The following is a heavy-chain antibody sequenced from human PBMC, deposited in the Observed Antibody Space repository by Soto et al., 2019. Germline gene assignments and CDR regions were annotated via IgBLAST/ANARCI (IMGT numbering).Heavy chain of an antibody. CDR2: IWYDGTTT. J-gene: IGHJ5*02. V-gene: IGHV3-33*01. CDR3: ARNVVSSGSSRWFDT. CDR1: GFTLSNYG. D-gene: IGHD2-21*01. Sequence: QVQLVESGGGVVQPGRSLTLSGVASGFTLSNYGMHWVRQAPGKGLEWVAVIWYDGTTTYSADSVKGRFSISRDNSKNALLLQLRALKAEATAVYYCARNVVSSGSSRWFDTWGQGTLVTVSS.